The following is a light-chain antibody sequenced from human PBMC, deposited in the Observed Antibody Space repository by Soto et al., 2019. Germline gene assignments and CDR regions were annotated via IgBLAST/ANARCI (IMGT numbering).Light chain of an antibody. J-gene: IGKJ1*01. CDR2: AAS. Sequence: DIQMTQSPSSLSASVGDRVTITCRASQSISSFLTWYQQKAGKAPKLLIYAASSLQSGVPSRFSGSRSGPDFTLTISSLQPEDFATYYCQQSYSSPPTFGQGTKVDI. V-gene: IGKV1-39*01. CDR1: QSISSF. CDR3: QQSYSSPPT.